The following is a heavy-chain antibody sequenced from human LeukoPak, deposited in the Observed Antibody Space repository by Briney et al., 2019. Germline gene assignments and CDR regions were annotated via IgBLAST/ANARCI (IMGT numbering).Heavy chain of an antibody. CDR3: ARDPDIVATIEEAGFDY. CDR2: ISWNSGSI. CDR1: GFTFDDYA. V-gene: IGHV3-9*01. Sequence: GGSLRLSCAASGFTFDDYAMHWVRQAPGKGLEWVSGISWNSGSIGYADSVKGRFTISRDNAKNSLYLQMNSLRAEDTALYYCARDPDIVATIEEAGFDYWGQGTLVTVSS. D-gene: IGHD5-12*01. J-gene: IGHJ4*02.